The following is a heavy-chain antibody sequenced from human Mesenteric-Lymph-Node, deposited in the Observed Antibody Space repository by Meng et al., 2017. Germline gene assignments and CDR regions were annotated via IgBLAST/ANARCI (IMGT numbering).Heavy chain of an antibody. J-gene: IGHJ4*02. D-gene: IGHD3-3*01. V-gene: IGHV1-18*01. CDR2: ISAYNGNT. Sequence: QVKVVQSGAEVKKPGASVKVSCKASGYTFTSYGISWVRQAPGQGLEWMGWISAYNGNTNYAQKLQGRVTMTTDTSTSTAYMELRSLRSDDTAVYYCARDLASTYYDFWSGYYTGIDYWGQGTLVTVFS. CDR1: GYTFTSYG. CDR3: ARDLASTYYDFWSGYYTGIDY.